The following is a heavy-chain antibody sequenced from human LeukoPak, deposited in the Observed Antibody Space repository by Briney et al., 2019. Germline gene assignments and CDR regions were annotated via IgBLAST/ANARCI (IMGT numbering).Heavy chain of an antibody. V-gene: IGHV3-21*01. Sequence: GGSLRLSCAASGFTFSSYSMNWVRQAPGKGLEWVSSISSSSSYIYYADSVKGRFTISRDNAKNSLYLQMNSLRAEDTAVYYCARGEWSSSPFDYWGQGTLVTVSS. D-gene: IGHD2-8*01. J-gene: IGHJ4*02. CDR3: ARGEWSSSPFDY. CDR1: GFTFSSYS. CDR2: ISSSSSYI.